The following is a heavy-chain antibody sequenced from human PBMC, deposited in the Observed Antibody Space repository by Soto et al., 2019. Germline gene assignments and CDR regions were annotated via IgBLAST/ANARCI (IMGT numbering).Heavy chain of an antibody. CDR2: ISGSGFKK. D-gene: IGHD1-26*01. J-gene: IGHJ5*02. Sequence: GGSLRLSCAASGFIFENFGMSWVRQAPGKGLEWISSISGSGFKKYYADSVKGRFTISRDNSKSTVYLELNNLSAEDTAVYHCAKNQGVELVPLATVDWFDPWGQGSMVTVSS. CDR1: GFIFENFG. V-gene: IGHV3-23*01. CDR3: AKNQGVELVPLATVDWFDP.